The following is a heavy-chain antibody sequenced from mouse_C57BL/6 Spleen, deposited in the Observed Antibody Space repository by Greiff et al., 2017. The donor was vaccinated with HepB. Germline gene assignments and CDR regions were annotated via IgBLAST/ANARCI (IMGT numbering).Heavy chain of an antibody. Sequence: QVQLQQSGAELVKPGASVKISCKASGYAFSSYWMNWVKQRPGKGLEWIGQIYPGDGDTNYNGKFKGKATLTADKSSSTAYMQLSSLTSEDSAVYFCTRGDDYYSYFDYWGQGTTLTVSS. J-gene: IGHJ2*01. CDR1: GYAFSSYW. CDR3: TRGDDYYSYFDY. D-gene: IGHD2-3*01. V-gene: IGHV1-80*01. CDR2: IYPGDGDT.